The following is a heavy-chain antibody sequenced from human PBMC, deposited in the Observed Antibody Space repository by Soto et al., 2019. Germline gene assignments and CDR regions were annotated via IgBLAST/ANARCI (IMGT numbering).Heavy chain of an antibody. D-gene: IGHD2-15*01. Sequence: QVQLQESGPRLVKPSETLSLTCTVSGGSISSYYCSWIRQPPGKGLEWIGYMYYSGSTNYNPSLKSRVTISVDTSKIQFSLTLSSVTAADTAVYYCARAGAATLSDYWGQGTLVTVSS. CDR1: GGSISSYY. J-gene: IGHJ4*02. V-gene: IGHV4-59*01. CDR3: ARAGAATLSDY. CDR2: MYYSGST.